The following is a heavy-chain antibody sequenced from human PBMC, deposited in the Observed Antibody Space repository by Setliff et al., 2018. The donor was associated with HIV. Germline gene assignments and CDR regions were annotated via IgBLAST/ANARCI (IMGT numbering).Heavy chain of an antibody. CDR2: IYYSGST. V-gene: IGHV4-59*05. D-gene: IGHD3-10*01. Sequence: LSLTCTVSGGSISGHYWSWIRQPPGRGLEWIGSIYYSGSTYYNPSLKSRVTISVDTSKNQFSLKLSSVTAADTAVYYCARGADMVHDAFDIWGQGTMVTVSS. CDR1: GGSISGHY. CDR3: ARGADMVHDAFDI. J-gene: IGHJ3*02.